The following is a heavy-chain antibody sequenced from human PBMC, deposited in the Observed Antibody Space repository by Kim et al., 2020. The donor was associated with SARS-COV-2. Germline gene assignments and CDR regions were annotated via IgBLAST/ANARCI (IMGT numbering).Heavy chain of an antibody. CDR2: ISYYGNSK. CDR3: ARGSYRITDDDPIDY. D-gene: IGHD3-10*01. CDR1: GFTFSSYS. Sequence: GGSLRLSCAASGFTFSSYSMHWVRQAPGKGLVWVSVISYYGNSKYYADSVKGRFTISRDNSKNTLYLQMNSLRAEDTAVYYCARGSYRITDDDPIDYWGQGTLVTVSS. J-gene: IGHJ4*02. V-gene: IGHV3-30-3*01.